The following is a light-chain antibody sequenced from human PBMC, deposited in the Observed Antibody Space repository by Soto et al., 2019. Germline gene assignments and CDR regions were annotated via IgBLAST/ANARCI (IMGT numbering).Light chain of an antibody. Sequence: EIVLTQSPGTLSLSPGERATLSCRASQSVSSSYLAWYQQKPGQAPRLLIYGASSRATGIPDRFSGSGSGTDFTLTISRLEPEDGAVYYCQQYGSSPTFGQGTKLEIK. V-gene: IGKV3-20*01. CDR3: QQYGSSPT. CDR1: QSVSSSY. J-gene: IGKJ2*01. CDR2: GAS.